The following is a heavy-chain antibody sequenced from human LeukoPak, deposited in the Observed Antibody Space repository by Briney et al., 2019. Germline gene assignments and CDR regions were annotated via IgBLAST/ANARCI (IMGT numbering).Heavy chain of an antibody. CDR2: IGTAGDT. Sequence: GGSLRLSCAASGFTFSSYDMHWVRQATGKGLEWVSAIGTAGDTYYPGSVKGRFTISRDNSKNTLYLQMNSLRAEDTAVYYCARDPSFSVPYYYYGMDVWGQGTTVTVSS. V-gene: IGHV3-13*01. CDR1: GFTFSSYD. J-gene: IGHJ6*02. D-gene: IGHD3-10*01. CDR3: ARDPSFSVPYYYYGMDV.